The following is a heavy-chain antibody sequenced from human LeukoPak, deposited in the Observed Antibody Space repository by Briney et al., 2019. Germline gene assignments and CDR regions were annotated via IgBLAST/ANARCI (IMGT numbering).Heavy chain of an antibody. V-gene: IGHV3-53*01. CDR3: ARGGRTAQFDY. J-gene: IGHJ4*02. CDR2: IYSGGST. D-gene: IGHD2-15*01. Sequence: PGGSLRLSCAASGFTVSSHYMSWVRQAPGKGLEWVSVIYSGGSTYYADSVKGRFTISRDNSKNTLYLQMNSLRAEDTAVYYCARGGRTAQFDYWGQGTLVTVSS. CDR1: GFTVSSHY.